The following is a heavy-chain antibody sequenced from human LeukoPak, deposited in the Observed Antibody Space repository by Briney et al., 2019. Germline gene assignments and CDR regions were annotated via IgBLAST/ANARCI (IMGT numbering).Heavy chain of an antibody. CDR1: GFTFSSYS. CDR2: ISSSSSYI. V-gene: IGHV3-21*01. Sequence: GGSLRLSCAASGFTFSSYSMNGVRQAPGKGLEWVSSISSSSSYIYYADSVKGRFTISRDNAKNSLYLQMNSLRAEDTAVYYCARDLQQQLAFDYWGQGTLVTVSS. J-gene: IGHJ4*02. D-gene: IGHD6-13*01. CDR3: ARDLQQQLAFDY.